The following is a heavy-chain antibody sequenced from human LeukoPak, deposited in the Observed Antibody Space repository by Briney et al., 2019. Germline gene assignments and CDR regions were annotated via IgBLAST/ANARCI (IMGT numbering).Heavy chain of an antibody. CDR1: GYSISSGYY. J-gene: IGHJ5*02. D-gene: IGHD3-3*01. Sequence: SETLSLTCTVSGYSISSGYYWGWIRQPPGKGLEWIGSIYHSGSTYYNPSLKSRVTMSVDTSKNQLSLKLSSVTAADTAVYYCARVYDFWSGFNWFDPWGQGTLVTVSS. CDR2: IYHSGST. V-gene: IGHV4-38-2*02. CDR3: ARVYDFWSGFNWFDP.